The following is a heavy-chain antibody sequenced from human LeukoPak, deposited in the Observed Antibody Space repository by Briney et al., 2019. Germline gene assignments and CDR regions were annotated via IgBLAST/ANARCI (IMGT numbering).Heavy chain of an antibody. Sequence: GGSLTLSCAASGFTFDDYGMHWVRQAPGKGLEWVSLITWDGGRTYYADSVKGRFTISRDNSKNSLYLHMNSLRPEDTALYYCVKGGSYYGYFDYWGQGTLVTVSS. V-gene: IGHV3-43D*04. D-gene: IGHD1-26*01. CDR2: ITWDGGRT. CDR1: GFTFDDYG. J-gene: IGHJ4*02. CDR3: VKGGSYYGYFDY.